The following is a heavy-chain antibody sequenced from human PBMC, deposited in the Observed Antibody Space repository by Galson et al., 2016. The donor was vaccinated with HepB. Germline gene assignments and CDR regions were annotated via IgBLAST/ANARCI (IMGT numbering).Heavy chain of an antibody. Sequence: SLRLSCAASGFILSSCGMYWVRQAPGKGLEWVAVISDDGSNKMYADSVKGRFTISRDNSKNTLYLQMNSLRLEDTAMYYCAKVGSIAARPDYFDSWGQGTLVTVSS. D-gene: IGHD6-6*01. CDR2: ISDDGSNK. CDR1: GFILSSCG. V-gene: IGHV3-30*18. J-gene: IGHJ4*02. CDR3: AKVGSIAARPDYFDS.